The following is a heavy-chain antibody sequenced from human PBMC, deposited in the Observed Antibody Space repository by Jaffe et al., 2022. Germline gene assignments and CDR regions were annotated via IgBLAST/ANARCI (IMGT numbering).Heavy chain of an antibody. Sequence: EVQLVESGGGLVQPGGSLRLSCAASGFTFSSYSMNWVRQAPGKGLEWVSYISSSSSTIYYADSVKGRFTISRDNAKNSLYLQMNSLRAEDTAVYYCARVSRAETTVTTSPGWGQGTLVTVSS. CDR2: ISSSSSTI. V-gene: IGHV3-48*01. CDR1: GFTFSSYS. J-gene: IGHJ4*02. CDR3: ARVSRAETTVTTSPG. D-gene: IGHD4-17*01.